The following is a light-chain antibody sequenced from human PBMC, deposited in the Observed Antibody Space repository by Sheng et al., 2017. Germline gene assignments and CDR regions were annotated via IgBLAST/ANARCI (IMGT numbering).Light chain of an antibody. CDR1: QTISTY. J-gene: IGKJ1*01. V-gene: IGKV3-11*01. CDR2: DAS. CDR3: QQYNNWPGA. Sequence: VLTQSPATLSLSPGDTATLSCRASQTISTYLAWYQQKPGQAPRLLIFDASNRASGIPARFSGSGYGTHFTLTITNLEPEDFAVYYCQQYNNWPGAFGQGTKVEIK.